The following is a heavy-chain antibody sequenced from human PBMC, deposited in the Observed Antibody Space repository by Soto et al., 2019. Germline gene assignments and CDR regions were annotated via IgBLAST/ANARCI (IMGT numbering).Heavy chain of an antibody. CDR1: GFTFSSYA. V-gene: IGHV3-23*01. J-gene: IGHJ4*02. CDR3: AQGGIGRAPGLDN. Sequence: EVQLLESGGGLVQPGGSLRLSCAASGFTFSSYAMTWVRQAPGKGLEWISSISDGADGAYYADSVKGRFTLSRDNSKNTLPRQMTSLRADDTAVYYCAQGGIGRAPGLDNWGQGTLVTVSS. CDR2: ISDGADGA. D-gene: IGHD2-21*01.